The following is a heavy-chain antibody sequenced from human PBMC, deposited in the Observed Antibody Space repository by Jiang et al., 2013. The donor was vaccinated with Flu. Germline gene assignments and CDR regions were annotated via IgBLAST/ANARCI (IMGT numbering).Heavy chain of an antibody. D-gene: IGHD2-15*01. V-gene: IGHV3-30-3*01. CDR1: GFTFSSYT. J-gene: IGHJ4*02. Sequence: VQLVESGGGVVQPGRSLRLSCAASGFTFSSYTMHWVRQAPGKGLEWVAVISYDGSNKFYADSVKGRFTISRDNSKNTLYVQMNSLRAEDTAVYYCARDLLDCSGGKCYSQGFDYWGQGTLVTVSS. CDR2: ISYDGSNK. CDR3: ARDLLDCSGGKCYSQGFDY.